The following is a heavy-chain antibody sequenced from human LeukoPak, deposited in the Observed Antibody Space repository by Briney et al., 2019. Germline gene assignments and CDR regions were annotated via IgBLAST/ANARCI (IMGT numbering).Heavy chain of an antibody. CDR2: IYHSGST. CDR3: ARGRSTRPGDY. Sequence: PSETLSLTCAVSGYSISSGYYWGWIRQPPVKGLEWIGSIYHSGSTYYNPSLKSRVTISVDTSKNQFSLKLSSVTAADTAVYYCARGRSTRPGDYWGQETLVTVSS. D-gene: IGHD2-2*01. CDR1: GYSISSGYY. J-gene: IGHJ4*02. V-gene: IGHV4-38-2*01.